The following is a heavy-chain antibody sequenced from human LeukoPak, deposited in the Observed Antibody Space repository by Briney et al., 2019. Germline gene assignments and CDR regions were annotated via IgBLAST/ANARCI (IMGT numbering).Heavy chain of an antibody. V-gene: IGHV1-69*04. J-gene: IGHJ5*02. CDR3: ARGLQHHLNWFDP. Sequence: GSSVKVSCKASGGTFSSYAISWVRQAPEQGLEWMGRIIPILGIANYAQKFQGRVTITADKSTSTAYMELSSLRSEDTAVYYCARGLQHHLNWFDPWGQGTLVTVSS. CDR2: IIPILGIA. CDR1: GGTFSSYA. D-gene: IGHD6-13*01.